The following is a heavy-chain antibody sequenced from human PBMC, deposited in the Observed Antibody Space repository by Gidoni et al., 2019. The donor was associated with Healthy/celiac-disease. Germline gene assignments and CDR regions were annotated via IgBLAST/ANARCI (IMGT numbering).Heavy chain of an antibody. CDR2: ISYDGSNK. CDR1: GFTFSSYG. V-gene: IGHV3-30*03. D-gene: IGHD2-15*01. Sequence: QVQLVESGGGVVQPGGSLRLSCAASGFTFSSYGMHWVRQAPGKGLEWVAVISYDGSNKYYADSVKGRFTISRDNSKNTLYLQMNSLRAEDTAVYYCARGYCSGGSCYFLSTNAFDIWGQGTMVTVSS. CDR3: ARGYCSGGSCYFLSTNAFDI. J-gene: IGHJ3*02.